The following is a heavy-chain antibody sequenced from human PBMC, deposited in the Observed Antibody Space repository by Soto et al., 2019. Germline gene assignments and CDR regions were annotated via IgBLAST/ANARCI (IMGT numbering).Heavy chain of an antibody. D-gene: IGHD2-2*01. CDR2: ISSSSDFT. CDR3: ASLTSWSQEYYYGMDV. J-gene: IGHJ6*02. Sequence: GGSLRLSCAASGFTFSDYYMSWFRQAPGKGLEWVSYISSSSDFTSYAGSVKGRFTISRDNAKNSLYLQMNSLKTEDTAVYYCASLTSWSQEYYYGMDVWGQGTTVTVSS. V-gene: IGHV3-11*03. CDR1: GFTFSDYY.